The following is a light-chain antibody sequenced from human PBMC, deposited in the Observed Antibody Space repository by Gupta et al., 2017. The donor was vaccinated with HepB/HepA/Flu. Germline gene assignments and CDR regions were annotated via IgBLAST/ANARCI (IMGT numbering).Light chain of an antibody. V-gene: IGLV8-61*01. CDR2: STN. Sequence: QTVVNQEPSFSVSPGGTVTLTCGLSSGSVSTTYYPSWYQQTPGQVPRTLIYSTNARSSGVPDRFSGSILGNNAALTITGAQADDESDYYCALYMGSGIWVFGGGTKVTVL. CDR3: ALYMGSGIWV. CDR1: SGSVSTTYY. J-gene: IGLJ3*02.